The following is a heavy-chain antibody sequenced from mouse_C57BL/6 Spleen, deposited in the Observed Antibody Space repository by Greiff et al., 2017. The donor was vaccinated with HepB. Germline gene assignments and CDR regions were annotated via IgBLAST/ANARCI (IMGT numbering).Heavy chain of an antibody. J-gene: IGHJ3*01. CDR1: GYTFTSYW. V-gene: IGHV1-64*01. CDR3: AKEGVDGYYLSFAY. Sequence: QLQQPGAELVKPGASVKLSCKASGYTFTSYWMHWVKQRPGQGLEWIGMIHPNSGSTNYNEKFKSKATLTVDKSSSTAYMQLSSLTSEDSAVYYCAKEGVDGYYLSFAYWGQGTLVTVSA. D-gene: IGHD2-3*01. CDR2: IHPNSGST.